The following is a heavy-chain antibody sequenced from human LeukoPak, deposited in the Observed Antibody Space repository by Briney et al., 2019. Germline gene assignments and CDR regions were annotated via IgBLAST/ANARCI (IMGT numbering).Heavy chain of an antibody. V-gene: IGHV3-74*01. J-gene: IGHJ4*02. CDR2: INSDGSST. CDR3: ARDLVEFVWFGESSQAPNDY. Sequence: GGSLRLSCAASGFTFSSYWMHWVRQAPGKGLVWVPRINSDGSSTSYADSVKGRFTISRDNAKNTLYLQMNSLRAEDTAVYYCARDLVEFVWFGESSQAPNDYWGQGTLVTVSS. D-gene: IGHD3-10*01. CDR1: GFTFSSYW.